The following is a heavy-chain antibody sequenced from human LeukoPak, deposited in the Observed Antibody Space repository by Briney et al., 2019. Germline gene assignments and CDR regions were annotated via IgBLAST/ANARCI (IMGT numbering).Heavy chain of an antibody. CDR2: IYTSGST. J-gene: IGHJ4*02. D-gene: IGHD2-2*01. CDR3: AKDEYRYAGRPHPYYFDY. V-gene: IGHV4-61*02. CDR1: GGSISSGSYY. Sequence: PSQTLSLTCTVSGGSISSGSYYWSWIRQPAGKGLEWIGRIYTSGSTYYNPSLKSRVTISIDKSKNQFSLKVSSVTAADTAVYYCAKDEYRYAGRPHPYYFDYWGQGTLVTVSS.